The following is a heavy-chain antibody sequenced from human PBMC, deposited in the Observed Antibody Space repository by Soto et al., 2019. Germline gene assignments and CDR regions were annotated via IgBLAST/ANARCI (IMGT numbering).Heavy chain of an antibody. Sequence: QEELVQSGAEVRKPGSSVNVSCKASEGTFGSYSITWVRKAPGQRLEWMGEIIPLLRTVNYAQKFQGRVTITGDRSSNTVYLGLSSLRSDDTAVYYCARDPVDLFGYMDVWGQGTTFTVSS. CDR2: IIPLLRTV. V-gene: IGHV1-69*06. CDR3: ARDPVDLFGYMDV. CDR1: EGTFGSYS. J-gene: IGHJ6*02. D-gene: IGHD6-25*01.